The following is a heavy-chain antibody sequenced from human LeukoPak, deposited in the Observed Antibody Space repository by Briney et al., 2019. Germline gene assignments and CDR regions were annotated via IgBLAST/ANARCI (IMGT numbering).Heavy chain of an antibody. CDR1: GGTFSSYA. Sequence: SVKVSCKASGGTFSSYAISWVRQAPGPGVEWMGGIIPIFGTANYAQKFQSRVTITADESTSTAYMELSSLRSEDTAVYYCARVPRGGYYYYMDVWGKGTTVTISS. D-gene: IGHD3-16*01. CDR3: ARVPRGGYYYYMDV. J-gene: IGHJ6*03. CDR2: IIPIFGTA. V-gene: IGHV1-69*13.